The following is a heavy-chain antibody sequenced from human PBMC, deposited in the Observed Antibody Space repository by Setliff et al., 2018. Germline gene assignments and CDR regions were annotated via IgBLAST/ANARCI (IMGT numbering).Heavy chain of an antibody. CDR2: INVGNGNT. J-gene: IGHJ4*02. CDR3: ARSGPYSSSSHFDY. V-gene: IGHV1-3*01. Sequence: ASVKVSCKTSGYIFTNYGMHWVRQAPGQRLEWMGWINVGNGNTKDSQKFQGRVTITRDTSASTAYMELSSLRSEDTAVYYCARSGPYSSSSHFDYWGQGTLVTAPQ. CDR1: GYIFTNYG. D-gene: IGHD6-13*01.